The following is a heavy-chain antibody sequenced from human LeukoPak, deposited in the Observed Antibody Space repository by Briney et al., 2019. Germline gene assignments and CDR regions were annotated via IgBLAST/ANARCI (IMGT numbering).Heavy chain of an antibody. V-gene: IGHV4-39*01. J-gene: IGHJ3*01. Sequence: PSETLSLTCTVSGGSITSSSHYWAWVRQPPGKGLEWIGHIYYSGNAYYNPSLKSRVTMSVDTSKNQFSLTLTSVTAAETAVYYCARRPVGTIREAFDLWGQGTMVTVSS. CDR1: GGSITSSSHY. CDR2: IYYSGNA. CDR3: ARRPVGTIREAFDL. D-gene: IGHD1-1*01.